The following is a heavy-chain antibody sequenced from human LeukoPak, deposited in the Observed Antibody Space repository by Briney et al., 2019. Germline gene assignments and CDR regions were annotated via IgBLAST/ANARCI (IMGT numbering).Heavy chain of an antibody. CDR2: IIPIIGTA. D-gene: IGHD3-22*01. CDR1: GYTFTSYD. V-gene: IGHV1-69*06. J-gene: IGHJ4*02. Sequence: ASVKVSCKASGYTFTSYDISWVRQAPGQGLEWMGGIIPIIGTANYAQKFQGRVTITADKSTSTAYMELSSLRSEDTAVYYCASYRSGYYLGNDYWGQGTLVTVSS. CDR3: ASYRSGYYLGNDY.